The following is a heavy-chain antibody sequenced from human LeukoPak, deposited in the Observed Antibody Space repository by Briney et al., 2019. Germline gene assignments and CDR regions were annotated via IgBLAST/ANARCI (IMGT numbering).Heavy chain of an antibody. D-gene: IGHD1-26*01. J-gene: IGHJ4*02. CDR1: GFTFSSYV. Sequence: GGSLRLSCAASGFTFSSYVMSWVRQAPGKGLEWVAIISGSGGSIFYTDSVKGRFTISRDNSKNTLYLQMCSLRAEDTAVYYCARRIVGQAPDYWGQGTLVTVSS. V-gene: IGHV3-23*01. CDR3: ARRIVGQAPDY. CDR2: ISGSGGSI.